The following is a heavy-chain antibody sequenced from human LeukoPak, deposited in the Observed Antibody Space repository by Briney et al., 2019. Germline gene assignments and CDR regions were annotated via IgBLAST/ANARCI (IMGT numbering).Heavy chain of an antibody. J-gene: IGHJ4*02. V-gene: IGHV1-3*01. CDR2: INAGNGNT. D-gene: IGHD3-16*01. Sequence: ASVKVSCKASGYTFTSYAMHWVRQAPGQRLEWMGWINAGNGNTKYSQKFQGRVTITADKSTSTAYMELSSLRSDDTAVYYCARVLVPAGGGVVDYWGQGTLVTVSS. CDR1: GYTFTSYA. CDR3: ARVLVPAGGGVVDY.